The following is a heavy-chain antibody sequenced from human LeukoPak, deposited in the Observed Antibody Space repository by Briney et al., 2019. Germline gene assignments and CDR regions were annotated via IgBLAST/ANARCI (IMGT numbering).Heavy chain of an antibody. J-gene: IGHJ4*02. CDR2: IIPIFGTA. CDR1: GYTFTSYG. D-gene: IGHD6-13*01. V-gene: IGHV1-69*13. Sequence: GASVKVSCKASGYTFTSYGISWVRQAPGQGLEWMGGIIPIFGTANYAQKFQGRVTITADESTSTAYMELSSLRSEDTAVYYCLQTWFDGSSWYDDYWGQGTLVTVSS. CDR3: LQTWFDGSSWYDDY.